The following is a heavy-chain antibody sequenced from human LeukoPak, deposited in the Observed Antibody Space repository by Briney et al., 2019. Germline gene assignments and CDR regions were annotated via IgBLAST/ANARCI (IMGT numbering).Heavy chain of an antibody. J-gene: IGHJ3*02. V-gene: IGHV4-4*07. CDR1: GGSISIYH. CDR3: ARDSAGWNDAFDI. Sequence: SETLSLMCSVSGGSISIYHWRWIRQPAGEGLEWIGRIYTSGSTNYNPSLESRVTMSVDTSKNQFSLKLSSVTAADTAVYYCARDSAGWNDAFDIWGQGTMVTVSS. D-gene: IGHD1-1*01. CDR2: IYTSGST.